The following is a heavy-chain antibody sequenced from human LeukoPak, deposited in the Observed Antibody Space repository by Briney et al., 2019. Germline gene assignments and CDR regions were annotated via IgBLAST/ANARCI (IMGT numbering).Heavy chain of an antibody. CDR1: GFTFSNAW. J-gene: IGHJ4*02. D-gene: IGHD5-18*01. V-gene: IGHV3-15*01. Sequence: GGSLRLSCAASGFTFSNAWMSWVRQAPGKGLEWVGRIKSKTDGGTTDYAAPVKGRFTISRDDSKNTLYLQMNSLKTEDTAVYYCTTEPSDTAPKLYYWGQGTLVTVSS. CDR2: IKSKTDGGTT. CDR3: TTEPSDTAPKLYY.